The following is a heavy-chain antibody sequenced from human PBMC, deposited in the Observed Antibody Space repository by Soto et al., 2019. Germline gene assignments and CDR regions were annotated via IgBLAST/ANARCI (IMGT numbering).Heavy chain of an antibody. CDR1: GCTFSSYA. Sequence: SVKVSCKACGCTFSSYAISWVRQAPGQGREWMGGIIPIFGTANYAQKFQGRVTITADKSTSTAYMELSSLRSEDTAVYYCARSAEIIAAATDDAFDIWGQGTMVTVSS. D-gene: IGHD6-13*01. CDR3: ARSAEIIAAATDDAFDI. CDR2: IIPIFGTA. J-gene: IGHJ3*02. V-gene: IGHV1-69*06.